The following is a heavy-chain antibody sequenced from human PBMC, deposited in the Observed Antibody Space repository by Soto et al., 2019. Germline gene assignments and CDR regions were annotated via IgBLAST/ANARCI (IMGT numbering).Heavy chain of an antibody. CDR3: ARVPDR. CDR2: VYSGGGT. V-gene: IGHV4-59*12. D-gene: IGHD2-2*01. Sequence: PSETLSLTCTVSGGSLRGSSWSWIRQSPGKGLEWIGYVYSGGGTNYSPSFMGRVTISVDTTDNQFSLKLSSVTAADTAVYYCARVPDRWGQGTLVTVS. J-gene: IGHJ5*02. CDR1: GGSLRGSS.